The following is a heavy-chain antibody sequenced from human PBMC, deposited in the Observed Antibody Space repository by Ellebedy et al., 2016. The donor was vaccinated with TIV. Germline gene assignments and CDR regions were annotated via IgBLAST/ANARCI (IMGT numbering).Heavy chain of an antibody. CDR3: ARDPPGIAASGPYK. D-gene: IGHD6-13*01. CDR2: IYSGGDT. CDR1: GFTVGNNY. V-gene: IGHV3-53*01. Sequence: GESLKISCTASGFTVGNNYMNWLRPAPGKGLEWVLLIYSGGDTVYADSVKGRFTISRDSSKNTLYLQMTSLSAEDTAVYYGARDPPGIAASGPYKWGQGTLVTVSS. J-gene: IGHJ4*02.